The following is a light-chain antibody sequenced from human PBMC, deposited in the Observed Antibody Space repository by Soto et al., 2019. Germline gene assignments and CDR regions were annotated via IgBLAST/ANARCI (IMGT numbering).Light chain of an antibody. CDR2: DVT. CDR3: CSYEGRYIYV. Sequence: QSALTQPRSVSGSPGQSVTISCTGTGSDVGGYNFVSWYQHHPGKAPKLMIYDVTKRPSGVPDRFSGSKSGNTASLTISGLQAEDEADYYCCSYEGRYIYVFGSGTKLTVL. CDR1: GSDVGGYNF. V-gene: IGLV2-11*01. J-gene: IGLJ1*01.